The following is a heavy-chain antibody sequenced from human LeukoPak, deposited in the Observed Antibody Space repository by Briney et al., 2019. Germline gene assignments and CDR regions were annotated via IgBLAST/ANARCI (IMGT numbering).Heavy chain of an antibody. Sequence: QPGGSLRPSCAASGFTFSSYGMHWVRQAPGKGLEWVAVIWYDGSNKYYADSVKGRFTISRDNSKNTLYLQMNSLRAEDTAVYYCARDPSPLLWYGGMDVWGQGTTVTVSS. V-gene: IGHV3-33*01. CDR1: GFTFSSYG. CDR3: ARDPSPLLWYGGMDV. CDR2: IWYDGSNK. D-gene: IGHD3-10*01. J-gene: IGHJ6*02.